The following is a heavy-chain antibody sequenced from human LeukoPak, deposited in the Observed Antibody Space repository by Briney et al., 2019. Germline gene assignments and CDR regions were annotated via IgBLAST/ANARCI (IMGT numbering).Heavy chain of an antibody. Sequence: SVKVSCKASGGTFSSYAISWVRQAPGQGLEWMGGIIPIFGTANYAQKFQGRVTITADESTSTAYMELSSLRSENTAVYYCARCPYYYGSGSKTPQYYFDYWGQETLVTVSS. CDR3: ARCPYYYGSGSKTPQYYFDY. D-gene: IGHD3-10*01. CDR2: IIPIFGTA. CDR1: GGTFSSYA. J-gene: IGHJ4*02. V-gene: IGHV1-69*13.